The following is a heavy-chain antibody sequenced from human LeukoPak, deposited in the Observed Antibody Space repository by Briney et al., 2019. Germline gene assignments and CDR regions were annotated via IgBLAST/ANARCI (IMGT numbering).Heavy chain of an antibody. CDR1: GFTFTNYA. D-gene: IGHD3-10*02. CDR2: VSDGGTST. CDR3: AKRAVESDVLYFDH. J-gene: IGHJ4*02. V-gene: IGHV3-23*01. Sequence: GGSLRLSCEASGFTFTNYAITRVRQAPGQGLEWVSTVSDGGTSTYYADSVNGRLTISRDNSKNTLYLHMNSLRAEDTAVYYCAKRAVESDVLYFDHWGQGTLVTVSS.